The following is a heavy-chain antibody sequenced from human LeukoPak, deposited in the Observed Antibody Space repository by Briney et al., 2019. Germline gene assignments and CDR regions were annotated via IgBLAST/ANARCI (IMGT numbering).Heavy chain of an antibody. CDR1: GFTVSSNY. Sequence: GGSLRLSCAASGFTVSSNYMSWVRQAPGKGLERISIIFSGGNTYYADSVKGRFTISRDDSKNTLYLQMNSLRAEDTAVYYCARDPRVDNYGMDVWGQGTTVTVSS. CDR2: IFSGGNT. D-gene: IGHD2-15*01. CDR3: ARDPRVDNYGMDV. V-gene: IGHV3-66*01. J-gene: IGHJ6*02.